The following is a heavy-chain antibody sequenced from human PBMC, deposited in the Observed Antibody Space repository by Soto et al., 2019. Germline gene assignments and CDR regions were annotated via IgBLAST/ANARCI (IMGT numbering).Heavy chain of an antibody. V-gene: IGHV1-46*01. D-gene: IGHD2-8*01. CDR3: ARPPSPGCINAVCYPLDY. J-gene: IGHJ4*02. CDR2: INPSGGST. CDR1: GYTFTSYY. Sequence: QVQLVQSGAEVKKPGASVKISCKASGYTFTSYYMHWVRQAPGQGLEWMGIINPSGGSTNYAQKLQGRVAMTRDTSTSTVYMELNSLRSEDTAVYYWARPPSPGCINAVCYPLDYWGQGTLVTVSS.